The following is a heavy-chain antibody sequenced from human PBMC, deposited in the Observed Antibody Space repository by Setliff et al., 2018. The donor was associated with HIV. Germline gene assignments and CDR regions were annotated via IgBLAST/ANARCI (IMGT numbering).Heavy chain of an antibody. CDR2: IYSGGST. D-gene: IGHD7-27*01. V-gene: IGHV3-53*01. Sequence: GGSLRLSCAASGFTVSTYYMSWVRQAPGKGLEWGSTIYSGGSTYHADSVKGRFTLSRDNSKNTLYLQLNNLRAEDTAVYYCAKFLGIGRYFDYWGQGNLVTVSS. J-gene: IGHJ4*02. CDR3: AKFLGIGRYFDY. CDR1: GFTVSTYY.